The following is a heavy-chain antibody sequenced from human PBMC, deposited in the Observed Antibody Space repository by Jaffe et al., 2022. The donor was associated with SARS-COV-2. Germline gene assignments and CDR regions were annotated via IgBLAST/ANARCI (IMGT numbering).Heavy chain of an antibody. CDR3: ARGGRDVEMATIPYYYYYYGMDV. CDR2: ISSNGGST. J-gene: IGHJ6*02. CDR1: GFTFSSYA. V-gene: IGHV3-64*01. Sequence: EVQLVESGGGLVQPGGSLRLSCAASGFTFSSYAMHWVRQAPGKGLEYVSAISSNGGSTYYANSVKGRFTISRDNSKNTLYLQMGSLRAEDMAVYYCARGGRDVEMATIPYYYYYYGMDVWGQGTTVTVSS. D-gene: IGHD5-12*01.